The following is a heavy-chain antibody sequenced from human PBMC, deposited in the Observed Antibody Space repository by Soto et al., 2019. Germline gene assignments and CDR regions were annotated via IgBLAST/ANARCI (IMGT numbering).Heavy chain of an antibody. V-gene: IGHV3-11*05. CDR1: GFTFSDYY. CDR3: ARDADILTGSDAFDI. D-gene: IGHD3-9*01. J-gene: IGHJ3*02. Sequence: QVQLVESGGGLVKPGGSLRLSCAASGFTFSDYYMSWIRQAPGKGLEWVSYIGSSSSYTNYADSVKGRFTISRDSAKNSLYRKMNSLRAEDTAVYYCARDADILTGSDAFDIWGQGTMVTVSS. CDR2: IGSSSSYT.